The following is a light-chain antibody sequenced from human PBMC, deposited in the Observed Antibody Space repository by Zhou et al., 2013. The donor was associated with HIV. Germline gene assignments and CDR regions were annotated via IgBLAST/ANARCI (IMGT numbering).Light chain of an antibody. J-gene: IGKJ2*01. CDR3: MQSKQFPYT. CDR1: QSLLHSNGYSY. Sequence: EIVMTQSPPTLLVTPGEAAAISCRSSQSLLHSNGYSYVDWYLQKPGQCPQVLIYLGSSRASGVPDRFSGSGSGTDFTLKISRVEAEDVGVYYCMQSKQFPYTFGLGTKLEI. V-gene: IGKV2-28*01. CDR2: LGS.